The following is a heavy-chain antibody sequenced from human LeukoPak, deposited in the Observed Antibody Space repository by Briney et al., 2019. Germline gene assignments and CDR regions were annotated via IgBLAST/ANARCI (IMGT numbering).Heavy chain of an antibody. CDR3: ARVTHLWFGESTNWFDP. V-gene: IGHV4-30-2*01. J-gene: IGHJ5*02. CDR2: IYHSGST. Sequence: SETLSLTCAVSGGSISSGGYSWSWIRQPPGKGLEWIGYIYHSGSTYYNPSLKSRVTISVDRSKNQFSLKLSSVTAADTAVYYCARVTHLWFGESTNWFDPWGQGTLVTVSS. CDR1: GGSISSGGYS. D-gene: IGHD3-10*01.